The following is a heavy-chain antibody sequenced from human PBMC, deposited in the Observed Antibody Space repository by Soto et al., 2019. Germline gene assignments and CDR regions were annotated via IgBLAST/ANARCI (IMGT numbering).Heavy chain of an antibody. CDR1: GGSISSYY. CDR3: ARPSSGWENWFDP. CDR2: IYFRGST. Sequence: SETLSLTCTVSGGSISSYYWSWIRQPPGKGLEWIGYIYFRGSTNYNPSLKSRVTISVDTSKNQFSLKLNSLRDDDTAVYYCARPSSGWENWFDPWGQGTLVTVSS. D-gene: IGHD6-19*01. J-gene: IGHJ5*02. V-gene: IGHV4-59*08.